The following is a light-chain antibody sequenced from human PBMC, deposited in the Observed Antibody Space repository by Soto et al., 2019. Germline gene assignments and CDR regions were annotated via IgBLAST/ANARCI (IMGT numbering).Light chain of an antibody. CDR1: QSVSSN. V-gene: IGKV3D-15*01. CDR2: GAS. CDR3: QQYNKWPLT. J-gene: IGKJ3*01. Sequence: EIVVTQCPATLSLSPGERATLSCRASQSVSSNLAWYQQKPGQAPRLLIYGASTRATGIPARFSGSGSGSDFTLTISSLQSEDFAVYYCQQYNKWPLTFGPGTKVDIK.